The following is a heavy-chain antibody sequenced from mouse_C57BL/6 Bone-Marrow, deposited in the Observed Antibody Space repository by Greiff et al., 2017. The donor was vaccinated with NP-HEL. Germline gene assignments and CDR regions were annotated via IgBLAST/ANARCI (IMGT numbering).Heavy chain of an antibody. V-gene: IGHV1-55*01. CDR2: IYPGSGST. J-gene: IGHJ4*01. Sequence: VQLQQSGAELVKPGASVKMSCKASGYTFTSYWITWVKQRPGQGLEWIGDIYPGSGSTNYNEKFKSKATLTVDTSSSTAYMQLSSLTSEDSAVYYCANYYGSKYYAMDYWGQGTSVTVSS. CDR1: GYTFTSYW. D-gene: IGHD1-1*01. CDR3: ANYYGSKYYAMDY.